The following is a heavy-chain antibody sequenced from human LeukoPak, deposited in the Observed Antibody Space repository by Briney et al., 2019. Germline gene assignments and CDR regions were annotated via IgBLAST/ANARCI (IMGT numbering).Heavy chain of an antibody. CDR3: ARLSGYSSSRFFDF. Sequence: ASVKVSCKASGYTFTCYYMHWVRQAPGQGLEWMGWINPNSGGTNYAQKFQGRVTMTRDTSISTAYMELSRLRSDDTAVYYCARLSGYSSSRFFDFWGQGTLVTVSS. D-gene: IGHD6-6*01. CDR1: GYTFTCYY. V-gene: IGHV1-2*02. CDR2: INPNSGGT. J-gene: IGHJ4*02.